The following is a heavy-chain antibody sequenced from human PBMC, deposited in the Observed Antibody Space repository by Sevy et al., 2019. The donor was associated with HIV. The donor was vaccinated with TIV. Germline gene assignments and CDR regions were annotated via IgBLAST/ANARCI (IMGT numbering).Heavy chain of an antibody. CDR1: GGSISGYY. Sequence: SETLSLTCAVSGGSISGYYWSWIRQPPGKGLEWIGYIDYTGSTNYSPSLKSRVTISVDTSKSQFSLKLNSVTAADTAFFYCARHEGGSGTYYSLFEYWGQGTLVTVSS. CDR3: ARHEGGSGTYYSLFEY. J-gene: IGHJ4*02. V-gene: IGHV4-59*08. D-gene: IGHD3-10*01. CDR2: IDYTGST.